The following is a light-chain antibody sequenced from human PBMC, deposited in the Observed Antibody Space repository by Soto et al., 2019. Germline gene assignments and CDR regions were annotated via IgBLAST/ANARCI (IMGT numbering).Light chain of an antibody. CDR3: QQYGGAPQT. CDR2: GAS. V-gene: IGKV3-20*01. Sequence: EIVLTQSPGTLLLSPGERATISCRASESVRSSYLAWYQQKPGQAPRLLIYGASSRTTGIPDRFSGSGSGTDFTLTIGRLEPEDFAVYYCQQYGGAPQTFGQGTKV. J-gene: IGKJ1*01. CDR1: ESVRSSY.